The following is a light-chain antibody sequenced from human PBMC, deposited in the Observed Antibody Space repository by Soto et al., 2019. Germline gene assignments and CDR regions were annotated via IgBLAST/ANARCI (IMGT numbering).Light chain of an antibody. Sequence: QSALTQPASVSGSPGQSITISCTGTSSDVGGYNYVSWYQQHPGKAPKLMIYEVTNRPSGVSNRFSGSKSGNTASLTIAGLQAEDEADYYCSSYTGSNTWVFGGGTKRTVL. CDR1: SSDVGGYNY. V-gene: IGLV2-14*01. CDR2: EVT. J-gene: IGLJ3*02. CDR3: SSYTGSNTWV.